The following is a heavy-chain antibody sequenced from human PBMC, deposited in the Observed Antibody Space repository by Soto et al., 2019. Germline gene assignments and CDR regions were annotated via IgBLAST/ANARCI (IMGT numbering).Heavy chain of an antibody. Sequence: QLQLQESGPGLVKPSETLSLTCTVSGDSISSSSNHWGWIRQPPGKGLEWIGNIYYSENTYYNPSLKSRVTISVDTSKIQFSPRLTSVTAADTAVYYCATHPPYGPLDYWGQGTLVTVSS. CDR2: IYYSENT. V-gene: IGHV4-39*01. CDR3: ATHPPYGPLDY. J-gene: IGHJ4*02. D-gene: IGHD4-17*01. CDR1: GDSISSSSNH.